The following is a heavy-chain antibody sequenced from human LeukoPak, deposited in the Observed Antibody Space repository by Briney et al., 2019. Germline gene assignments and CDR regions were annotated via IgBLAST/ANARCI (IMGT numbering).Heavy chain of an antibody. J-gene: IGHJ4*02. V-gene: IGHV3-11*04. CDR1: GFTFSDYY. CDR3: ARDQDITMVRGVDY. Sequence: PGGSLRLSCAASGFTFSDYYMSWIRQAPGKGLEWVSYISSSGSTIYYADSVRGRFTISRDNAKNSLYLQMNSLRAEDTAVYYCARDQDITMVRGVDYWGQGTLVTVSS. CDR2: ISSSGSTI. D-gene: IGHD3-10*01.